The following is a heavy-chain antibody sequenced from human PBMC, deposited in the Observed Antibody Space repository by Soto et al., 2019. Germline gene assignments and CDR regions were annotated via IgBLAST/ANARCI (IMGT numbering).Heavy chain of an antibody. CDR1: GGXXXTFG. Sequence: QVQLVQSGXEVKKTGSSVKXSXKTSGGXXXTFGXXXVRQAXXXXXXXMGGIIPFFGTAEYSQKFEDRITITADESTNTVYMDLRSLTSEDTAIYYCARTAPMDAGDKYYYDFWGQGALVTVSS. CDR2: IIPFFGTA. J-gene: IGHJ4*02. D-gene: IGHD3-16*01. CDR3: ARTAPMDAGDKYYYDF. V-gene: IGHV1-69*01.